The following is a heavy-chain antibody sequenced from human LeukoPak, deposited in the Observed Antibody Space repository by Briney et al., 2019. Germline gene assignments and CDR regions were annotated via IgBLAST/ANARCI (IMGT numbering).Heavy chain of an antibody. J-gene: IGHJ4*02. Sequence: PGGSLRLSCGASGFTFSSYSMNWVRQAPGKGLEWVACITSTGNYIYFADSLKGRFTISRDNAKNSLYLQMNSLRAEDTAVYYCARTRNSSGWEFDYWGQGTLVTVSS. CDR1: GFTFSSYS. CDR3: ARTRNSSGWEFDY. D-gene: IGHD6-19*01. CDR2: ITSTGNYI. V-gene: IGHV3-21*01.